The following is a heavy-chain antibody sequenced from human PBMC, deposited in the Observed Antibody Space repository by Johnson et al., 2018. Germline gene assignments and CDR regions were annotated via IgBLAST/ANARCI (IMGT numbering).Heavy chain of an antibody. CDR2: INAANGNT. V-gene: IGHV1-3*01. D-gene: IGHD2/OR15-2a*01. CDR1: GYIFTNYA. CDR3: TRDRKYFYYYMDV. J-gene: IGHJ6*03. Sequence: QVQLVQAGAEVKKPGASVKVSCKASGYIFTNYAMHWVRQAPGQRLEWMGWINAANGNTHYSQEFQGRVTITRDTSANTVYMELSSLRSGDTAVYYCTRDRKYFYYYMDVWGKGTTVIVSS.